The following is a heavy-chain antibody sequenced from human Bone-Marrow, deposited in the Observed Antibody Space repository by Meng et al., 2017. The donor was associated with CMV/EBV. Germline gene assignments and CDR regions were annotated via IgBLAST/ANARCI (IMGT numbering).Heavy chain of an antibody. V-gene: IGHV3-30*02. Sequence: GGSLRLSCAASGFTFSSYGMHWVRQAPGKGLEWVTFIQYDGSNKYYADSVKGRFTISRDNSKNTLYLQMNSLRAEDTAVYYCAGDSSGYHLDYWGQGTLVTVSS. CDR2: IQYDGSNK. D-gene: IGHD3-22*01. CDR3: AGDSSGYHLDY. CDR1: GFTFSSYG. J-gene: IGHJ4*02.